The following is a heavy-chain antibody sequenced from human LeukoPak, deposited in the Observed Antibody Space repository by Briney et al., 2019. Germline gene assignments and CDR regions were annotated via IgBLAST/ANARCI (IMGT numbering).Heavy chain of an antibody. J-gene: IGHJ4*02. D-gene: IGHD6-13*01. V-gene: IGHV4-30-4*08. CDR3: ARGVGSSWYGD. CDR1: GFTFSSYN. CDR2: IYYSGST. Sequence: LRLSCAASGFTFSSYNMNWIRQPPGKGLEWIGYIYYSGSTYYNPSLKSRLTISVDTSKNQFSLKLSSVTAADTAVYFCARGVGSSWYGDWGQGTLVTVSS.